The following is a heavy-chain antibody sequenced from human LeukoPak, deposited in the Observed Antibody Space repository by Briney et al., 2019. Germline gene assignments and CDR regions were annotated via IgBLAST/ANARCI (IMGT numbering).Heavy chain of an antibody. CDR3: AKSPSGYYYEPHYFDY. J-gene: IGHJ4*02. V-gene: IGHV3-23*01. CDR1: GFTFSSYA. Sequence: PGGSLRLSCAASGFTFSSYAMSWVRQAPGKGLEWVSAISGSGGSTYYADSVKGRFTISRDNPKNTLYLQMNSLRAEDTAVYYCAKSPSGYYYEPHYFDYWGQGTLVTVSS. CDR2: ISGSGGST. D-gene: IGHD3-22*01.